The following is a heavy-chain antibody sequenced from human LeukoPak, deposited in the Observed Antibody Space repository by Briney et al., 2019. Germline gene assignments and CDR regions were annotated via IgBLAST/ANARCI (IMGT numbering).Heavy chain of an antibody. CDR2: ISYDGSNK. Sequence: AGGSLRLSCAASGFTFSSYAMHWVHQAPGKGLEWVAVISYDGSNKYYADSVKGRFTISRDNSKNTLYLQMNSLRAEDTAVYYCAKESSSSWYIYFDYWGQGTLVTVSS. V-gene: IGHV3-30*04. CDR1: GFTFSSYA. CDR3: AKESSSSWYIYFDY. J-gene: IGHJ4*02. D-gene: IGHD6-13*01.